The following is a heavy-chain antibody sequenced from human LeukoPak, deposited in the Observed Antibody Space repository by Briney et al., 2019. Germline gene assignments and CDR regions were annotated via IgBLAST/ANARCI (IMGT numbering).Heavy chain of an antibody. J-gene: IGHJ4*02. CDR3: ARPCDILTGSYPLGY. CDR2: IYPGDSDT. CDR1: GYSFTSYW. Sequence: GESLKISCKGSGYSFTSYWIGWVRQMPGKGLEWMGIIYPGDSDTRYSPSFQGQVTISADKSISTAYLQWSSLKASDTAMYSCARPCDILTGSYPLGYWGQGTLVTVSS. D-gene: IGHD3-9*01. V-gene: IGHV5-51*01.